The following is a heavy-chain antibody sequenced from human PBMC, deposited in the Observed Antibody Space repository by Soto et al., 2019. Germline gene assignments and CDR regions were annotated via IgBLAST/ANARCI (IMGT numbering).Heavy chain of an antibody. CDR2: ITTYNGNT. CDR3: ARALTGYGMDV. CDR1: RYIFTNYG. Sequence: QVQLVQSGVEVREPGASVKVSCKAVRYIFTNYGVSWVRQAPGQGLEWMGWITTYNGNTEYAQKVQGRVTMTTDASTSTAYMELGSLRSHDTAIYDCARALTGYGMDVWGQGTTVTVSS. J-gene: IGHJ6*02. V-gene: IGHV1-18*01.